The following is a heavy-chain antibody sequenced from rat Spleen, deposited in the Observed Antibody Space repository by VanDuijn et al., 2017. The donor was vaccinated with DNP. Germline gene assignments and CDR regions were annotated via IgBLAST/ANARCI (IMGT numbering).Heavy chain of an antibody. D-gene: IGHD1-6*01. CDR2: LSYNGGTP. CDR1: GFTFSDYY. Sequence: EVLLVESDGGLVQPGRSLKLSCAVSGFTFSDYYMAWVRQAPAKGLEWVATLSYNGGTPYYRDSVKGRFTISRDNAQITLYLQMDSLRSEDTATYYCARHKTIMPYYYAMDAWGQGASVTVSS. J-gene: IGHJ4*01. CDR3: ARHKTIMPYYYAMDA. V-gene: IGHV5-7*01.